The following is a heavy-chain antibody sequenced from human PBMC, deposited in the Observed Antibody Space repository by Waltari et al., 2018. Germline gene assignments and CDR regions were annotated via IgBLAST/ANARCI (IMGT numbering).Heavy chain of an antibody. CDR1: GFTFSSYG. J-gene: IGHJ3*02. CDR3: AKATAAARPGSDAFDI. V-gene: IGHV3-30*18. CDR2: IWYDGSNK. Sequence: QVQLVESGGGVVQPGRSLRLSCAASGFTFSSYGMHWVRQAPGKGLEWVAVIWYDGSNKYYADSVKGRFTISRDNSKNTLYLQMNSLRAEDTAMYYCAKATAAARPGSDAFDIWGQGTMVTVSS. D-gene: IGHD6-6*01.